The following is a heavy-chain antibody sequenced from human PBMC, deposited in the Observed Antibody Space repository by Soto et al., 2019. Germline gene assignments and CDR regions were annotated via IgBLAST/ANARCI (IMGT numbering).Heavy chain of an antibody. D-gene: IGHD2-15*01. V-gene: IGHV3-11*01. CDR3: ARDRCSGGTCYEDAFDV. CDR1: GFIFSDYY. Sequence: VGSLRLSCAASGFIFSDYYMSWIRQAPGKGLEWLSYISSSSETIYYADSVRGRFTISRDNAKKSLYLQMNSLRDEDTAVYYCARDRCSGGTCYEDAFDVWGQGTMVTVSS. CDR2: ISSSSETI. J-gene: IGHJ3*01.